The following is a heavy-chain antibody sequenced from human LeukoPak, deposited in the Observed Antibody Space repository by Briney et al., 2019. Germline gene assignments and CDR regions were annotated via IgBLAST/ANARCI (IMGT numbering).Heavy chain of an antibody. CDR3: ARSFSRSWYFPFDY. CDR1: GYTFTSYG. V-gene: IGHV1-18*01. CDR2: ISAYNGNT. D-gene: IGHD6-13*01. J-gene: IGHJ4*02. Sequence: ASVKVSCKASGYTFTSYGISWVRQAPGQGLEWMGWISAYNGNTNYAQKLQGRVTMTTDTSTSTAYMELRSLRSDDTAVYYCARSFSRSWYFPFDYWGQGTLVTVSS.